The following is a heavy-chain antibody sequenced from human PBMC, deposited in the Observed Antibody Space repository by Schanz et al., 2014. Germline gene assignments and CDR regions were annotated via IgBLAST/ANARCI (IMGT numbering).Heavy chain of an antibody. CDR1: GFVFRTFA. CDR2: ISSSSSYI. J-gene: IGHJ4*02. V-gene: IGHV3-21*01. CDR3: VRDLGGDQTDY. Sequence: AQLVESGGTVVQPGGSLRVSCAASGFVFRTFAMYWVRQAPGKGLEWVSSISSSSSYISYADSVKGRFTISRDNSKNTLYLQVNSLRAEDTAVYYCVRDLGGDQTDYWGQGTLVTVSS. D-gene: IGHD4-17*01.